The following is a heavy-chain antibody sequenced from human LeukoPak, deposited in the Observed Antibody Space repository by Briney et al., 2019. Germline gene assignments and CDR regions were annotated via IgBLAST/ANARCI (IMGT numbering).Heavy chain of an antibody. CDR1: GFTFSSYS. CDR3: ARAGGSTVSHSDY. CDR2: ISSSTSYI. J-gene: IGHJ4*02. D-gene: IGHD4-17*01. V-gene: IGHV3-21*01. Sequence: GGSLRLSCAASGFTFSSYSMNWIRQAPGKGLEWVSSISSSTSYIYYADSVKGRFTISKDNAKNSLYLQMNSLRAEDTAAYYCARAGGSTVSHSDYWGQGTLVTVSS.